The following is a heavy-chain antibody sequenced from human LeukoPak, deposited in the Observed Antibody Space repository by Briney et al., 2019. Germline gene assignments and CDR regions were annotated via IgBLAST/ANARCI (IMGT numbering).Heavy chain of an antibody. Sequence: PSETLSLTCSVSGDSMKNYFWNWIRQPAGKGLEWIGRMYTSGSTTYNPSLESRVTMTVDTSENQFSLMLTSVTAADTAVYYCARDNDVGAYSSSWLFDYWGQGALVTVSS. D-gene: IGHD6-13*01. CDR2: MYTSGST. V-gene: IGHV4-4*07. CDR1: GDSMKNYF. J-gene: IGHJ4*02. CDR3: ARDNDVGAYSSSWLFDY.